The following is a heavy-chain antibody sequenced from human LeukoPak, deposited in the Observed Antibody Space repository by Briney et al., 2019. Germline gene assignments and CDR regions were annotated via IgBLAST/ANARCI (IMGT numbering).Heavy chain of an antibody. CDR1: GFTFRSYE. D-gene: IGHD5-18*01. Sequence: PGGSLRLSCVASGFTFRSYEMNWVRQAPGKGLEWVAVISYDGSNKYYADSVKGRFTISRDNSKNTLYLQMNSLRAEDTAVYYCARKMDTAMVPDYWGQGTLVTVSS. J-gene: IGHJ4*02. CDR3: ARKMDTAMVPDY. V-gene: IGHV3-30*04. CDR2: ISYDGSNK.